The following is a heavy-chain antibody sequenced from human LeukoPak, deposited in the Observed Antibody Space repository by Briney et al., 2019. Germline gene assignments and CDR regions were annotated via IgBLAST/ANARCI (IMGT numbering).Heavy chain of an antibody. V-gene: IGHV3-23*01. CDR2: ISGSGGST. CDR1: GFTFSIYA. D-gene: IGHD2-2*01. Sequence: GGSLRLSCAASGFTFSIYAMSWVRQAPGKGLEWVSAISGSGGSTYYADSVKGRFTISRDNSKNTLYLQMNSLRAEDTAVYYCAKDIVVVPAASCMDVWGQGTTVTVSS. CDR3: AKDIVVVPAASCMDV. J-gene: IGHJ6*02.